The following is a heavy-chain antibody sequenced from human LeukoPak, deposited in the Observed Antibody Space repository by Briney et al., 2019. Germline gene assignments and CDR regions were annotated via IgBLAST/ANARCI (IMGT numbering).Heavy chain of an antibody. CDR3: ARHLITGGAFDI. CDR1: GGSLSSYY. CDR2: IYTSGSN. J-gene: IGHJ3*02. V-gene: IGHV4-4*09. Sequence: SETLSLTCTVSGGSLSSYYWSWIRQPPGKGLEWIGYIYTSGSNNYNPSLKSRVTISVDTSKNQFSLKLSSVTAADTAVYYCARHLITGGAFDIWGQGTMVTVSS. D-gene: IGHD1-14*01.